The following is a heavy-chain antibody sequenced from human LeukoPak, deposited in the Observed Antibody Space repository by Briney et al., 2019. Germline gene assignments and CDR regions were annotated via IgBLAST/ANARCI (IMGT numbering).Heavy chain of an antibody. CDR2: ISRSGSTI. CDR1: KFTFSSYG. D-gene: IGHD6-13*01. CDR3: ARAGYSSSWYYYYYYMDV. J-gene: IGHJ6*03. Sequence: GGSLRLSCAASKFTFSSYGMHWVRQAPGKGLEWVSYISRSGSTIYYADSVKGRFTISRDNAKNTLYLQMNSLRAEDTAVYYCARAGYSSSWYYYYYYMDVWGKGTTVTVSS. V-gene: IGHV3-48*04.